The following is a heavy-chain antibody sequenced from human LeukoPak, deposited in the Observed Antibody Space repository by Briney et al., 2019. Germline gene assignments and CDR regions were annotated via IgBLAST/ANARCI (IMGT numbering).Heavy chain of an antibody. CDR3: ARVGGIQQGDY. J-gene: IGHJ4*02. Sequence: GASVKVSCKASGYTFTGYYMHWVRRAPGQGLEWVGRTNPNSGGTNYAQKFQGRVTMTRDTSISTAYMELSRLRSDDTAVYYCARVGGIQQGDYWGQGTLVTVSS. CDR1: GYTFTGYY. CDR2: TNPNSGGT. V-gene: IGHV1-2*06. D-gene: IGHD5-18*01.